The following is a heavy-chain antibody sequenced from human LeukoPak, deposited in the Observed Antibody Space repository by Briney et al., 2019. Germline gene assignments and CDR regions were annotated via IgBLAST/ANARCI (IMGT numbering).Heavy chain of an antibody. CDR3: ASGSRPYSSPDS. D-gene: IGHD6-13*01. CDR2: IYSGGSV. CDR1: GFTVSSNH. J-gene: IGHJ4*02. Sequence: GGSLRLSCAASGFTVSSNHMSWVRQAPGKGLEWVSIIYSGGSVYYADSVEGRFTISRDDSQNTLYLQMNSLRADDTAVYYCASGSRPYSSPDSWGQGALVTVSS. V-gene: IGHV3-53*01.